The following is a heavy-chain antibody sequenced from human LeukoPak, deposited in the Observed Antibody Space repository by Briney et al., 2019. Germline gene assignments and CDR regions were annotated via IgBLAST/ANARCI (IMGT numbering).Heavy chain of an antibody. CDR2: ISGSGDST. CDR1: GITFSSYA. V-gene: IGHV3-23*01. D-gene: IGHD5-24*01. Sequence: GGSLRLSCAAAGITFSSYALSWVRQAPGKGLEWVSAISGSGDSTYYADSVKGRFTISRDNSKNTVSLQMNSLGAEDTVVYYCAKDMWRRDGYNPLGIFDYWGQGTLVTVS. J-gene: IGHJ4*02. CDR3: AKDMWRRDGYNPLGIFDY.